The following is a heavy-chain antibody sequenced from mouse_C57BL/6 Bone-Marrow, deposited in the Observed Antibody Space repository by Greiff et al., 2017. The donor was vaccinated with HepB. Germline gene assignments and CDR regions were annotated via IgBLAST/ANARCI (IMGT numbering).Heavy chain of an antibody. V-gene: IGHV1-81*01. J-gene: IGHJ1*03. CDR3: ANLLWYFDV. CDR1: GYTFTSYG. CDR2: IYPRSGNT. Sequence: QVHVKQSGAELARPGASVKLSCKASGYTFTSYGISWVKQRTGQGLEWIGEIYPRSGNTYYNEKFKGKATLTADKSSSTAYMELRSLTSEDSAVYFCANLLWYFDVWGTGTTVTVSS.